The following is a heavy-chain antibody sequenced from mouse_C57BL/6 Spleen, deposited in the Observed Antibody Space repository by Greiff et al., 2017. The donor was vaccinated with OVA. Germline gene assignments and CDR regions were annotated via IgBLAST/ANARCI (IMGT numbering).Heavy chain of an antibody. J-gene: IGHJ4*01. CDR2: INYDGSST. CDR3: AREGYDYDAAMDY. Sequence: EVHLVESEGGLVQPGSSMKLSCTASGFTFSDYYMAWVRQVPEKGLEWVANINYDGSSTYYLDSLKSRFIISRDNAKNILYLQMSSLKSEDTATYYCAREGYDYDAAMDYWGQGTSVTVSS. CDR1: GFTFSDYY. D-gene: IGHD2-4*01. V-gene: IGHV5-16*01.